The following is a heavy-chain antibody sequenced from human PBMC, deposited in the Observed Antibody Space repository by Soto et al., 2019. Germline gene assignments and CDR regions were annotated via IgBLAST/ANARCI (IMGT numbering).Heavy chain of an antibody. CDR1: GFTFSGFE. CDR2: ISSSGSTI. D-gene: IGHD1-26*01. J-gene: IGHJ5*02. V-gene: IGHV3-48*03. Sequence: GGSLRLSCAASGFTFSGFEMNWVRQAPGKGLEWVSYISSSGSTIYYADSVKGRFTISRDNAKNSLYLQMNSLRAEDTAVYYCARSRWPEGGNNWFDPWGQGTLVTVSS. CDR3: ARSRWPEGGNNWFDP.